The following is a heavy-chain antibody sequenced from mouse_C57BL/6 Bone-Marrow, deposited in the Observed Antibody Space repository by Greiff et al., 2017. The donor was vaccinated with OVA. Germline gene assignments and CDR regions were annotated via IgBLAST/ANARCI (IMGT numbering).Heavy chain of an antibody. J-gene: IGHJ1*03. D-gene: IGHD1-1*01. CDR1: GYAFSSYW. CDR2: IYPGDGDT. CDR3: ARSPISTVRAWYFDV. Sequence: QVQLQQSGAELVKPGASVKISCKASGYAFSSYWMNWVKQRPGKGLEWIGQIYPGDGDTNYNGKFKGKATLTADKSSSTAYMQLSSLTSEASAVYFCARSPISTVRAWYFDVWGTGTTVTVSS. V-gene: IGHV1-80*01.